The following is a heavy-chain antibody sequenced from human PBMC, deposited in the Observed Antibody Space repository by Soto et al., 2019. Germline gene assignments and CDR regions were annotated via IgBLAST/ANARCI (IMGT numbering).Heavy chain of an antibody. CDR2: ISSSSSYI. V-gene: IGHV3-21*01. Sequence: EVQLVESGGGLVKPGGSLRLSCAASGFTFSSYSMNWVRQAPGKGLEWVSSISSSSSYIYYADSVKGRFTISRDNAKNSLYLQMNSLRAEDTAVYYCASSGSGWFRDAFDIWVQGTMVTVSS. J-gene: IGHJ3*02. CDR1: GFTFSSYS. CDR3: ASSGSGWFRDAFDI. D-gene: IGHD6-19*01.